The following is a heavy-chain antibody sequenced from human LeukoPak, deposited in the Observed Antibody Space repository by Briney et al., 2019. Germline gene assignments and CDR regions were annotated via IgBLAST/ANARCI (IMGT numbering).Heavy chain of an antibody. CDR3: ASLRYYYDSSGYYSDSRSIVFDY. D-gene: IGHD3-22*01. CDR1: GYTFTSYG. V-gene: IGHV1-18*01. Sequence: GASVKVSCKASGYTFTSYGISWVRQAPGQGLEWMGWISAYNGNTNYAQKLQGRVTMTTDTSTSTAYMELRSLRSDDTAVYYCASLRYYYDSSGYYSDSRSIVFDYWGQGTLVTVSS. J-gene: IGHJ4*02. CDR2: ISAYNGNT.